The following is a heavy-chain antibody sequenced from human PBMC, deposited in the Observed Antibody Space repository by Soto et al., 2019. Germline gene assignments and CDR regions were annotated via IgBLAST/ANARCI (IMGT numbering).Heavy chain of an antibody. CDR3: ARDWSYQSL. CDR2: ISSTTNYI. CDR1: GFTFTRYS. D-gene: IGHD1-26*01. Sequence: LRLSCAASGFTFTRYSMNWVRQAPGKGLEWVSSISSTTNYIYYGDSMKGRFTISRDNAKNSLYLEINSLRDEDTAVYYCARDWSYQSLWGQGTLVTVSS. V-gene: IGHV3-21*06. J-gene: IGHJ4*02.